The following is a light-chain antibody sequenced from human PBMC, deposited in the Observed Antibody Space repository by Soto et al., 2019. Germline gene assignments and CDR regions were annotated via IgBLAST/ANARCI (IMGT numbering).Light chain of an antibody. CDR3: QQYGSSPGT. CDR2: GAS. J-gene: IGKJ1*01. Sequence: EIVLTQSTGTLSLSPGERATLSCRASQSVSSSYLAWYQQKPGQAPRLLIYGASSRATGIPDRFSGSGSGTDLTLTISRMEPEDFAVYYCQQYGSSPGTFGQGNKVELK. CDR1: QSVSSSY. V-gene: IGKV3-20*01.